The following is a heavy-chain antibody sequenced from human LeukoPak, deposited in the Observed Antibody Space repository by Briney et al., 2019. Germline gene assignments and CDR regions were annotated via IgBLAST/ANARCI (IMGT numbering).Heavy chain of an antibody. D-gene: IGHD3-3*01. CDR2: IYPGDSDT. Sequence: GESLKISCQASGYTFSTSWIGWVRQMPGKGLEGMGIIYPGDSDTRYSPSFQGKATISVDRSITTAYLQWSSLKASDTAMYYCTRNRVGVLEWLSRWDAFDIWGQGTMVTVST. V-gene: IGHV5-51*01. J-gene: IGHJ3*02. CDR3: TRNRVGVLEWLSRWDAFDI. CDR1: GYTFSTSW.